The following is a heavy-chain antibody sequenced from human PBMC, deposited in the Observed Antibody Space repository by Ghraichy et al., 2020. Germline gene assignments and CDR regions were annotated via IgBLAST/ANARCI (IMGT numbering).Heavy chain of an antibody. J-gene: IGHJ5*02. D-gene: IGHD1-26*01. Sequence: SETLSLTCAVYGGSFSGYYWSWIRQPPGKGLEWIGEINHSGSTNYNPSLKSRVTISVDTSKNQFSLKLTSVTAADTAVYYCARGGYSGSDGWFDPWGQGTLVIVSS. CDR3: ARGGYSGSDGWFDP. CDR2: INHSGST. CDR1: GGSFSGYY. V-gene: IGHV4-34*01.